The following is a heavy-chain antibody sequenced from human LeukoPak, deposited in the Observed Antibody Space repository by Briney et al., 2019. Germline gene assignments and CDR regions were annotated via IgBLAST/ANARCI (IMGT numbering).Heavy chain of an antibody. CDR1: GFTFSSYA. CDR3: VKDSAMVRGVIIPYYFDY. CDR2: ISSNGGST. J-gene: IGHJ4*02. V-gene: IGHV3-64D*06. Sequence: GGSLRLSCSASGFTFSSYAMHWVRQAPGKGLEYVSAISSNGGSTYYADSVKGRFTISRDNSKNTLYPQMSSLRAEDTAVYYCVKDSAMVRGVIIPYYFDYWGQGTLVTVSS. D-gene: IGHD3-10*01.